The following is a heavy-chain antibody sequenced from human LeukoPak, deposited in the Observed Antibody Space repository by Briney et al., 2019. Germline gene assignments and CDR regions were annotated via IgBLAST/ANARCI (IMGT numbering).Heavy chain of an antibody. Sequence: GASVKVSCKAPGYTFTSYDINWVRQATGQGLEWMGWMNPNSGNTGYAQKFQGRVTMTRNTSISTAYMELSSLRSEDTAVYYCASSSRYDNAFDIWAQGTMVTVSS. CDR2: MNPNSGNT. CDR3: ASSSRYDNAFDI. J-gene: IGHJ3*02. V-gene: IGHV1-8*01. CDR1: GYTFTSYD. D-gene: IGHD6-13*01.